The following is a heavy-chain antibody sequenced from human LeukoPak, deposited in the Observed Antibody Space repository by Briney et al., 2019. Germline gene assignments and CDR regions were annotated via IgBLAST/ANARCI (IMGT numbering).Heavy chain of an antibody. D-gene: IGHD6-19*01. Sequence: GGSLRLSCAVSGFTFITEAMTWVRQAPGKGLDWVSTISNNGGTTYYADSVKGRFTISRDNSRNTVYLQMNSLRAEDTAFYYCAKGLGFLPQFDYWGQGTLVAVSS. CDR1: GFTFITEA. CDR3: AKGLGFLPQFDY. V-gene: IGHV3-23*01. J-gene: IGHJ4*02. CDR2: ISNNGGTT.